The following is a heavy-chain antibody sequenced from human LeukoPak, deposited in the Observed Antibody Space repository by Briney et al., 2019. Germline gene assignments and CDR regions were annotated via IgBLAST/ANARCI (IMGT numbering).Heavy chain of an antibody. Sequence: SETLSLTCTVSGGSISSYYWSWIRQPPGKGLEWIGYIYYSGSTNYNPSLKSRVTISVDTSKNQFSLKLSSVTAADTAVYYCARGGIAVVFDYWGQGTLVTVSS. D-gene: IGHD6-19*01. CDR1: GGSISSYY. CDR3: ARGGIAVVFDY. CDR2: IYYSGST. J-gene: IGHJ4*02. V-gene: IGHV4-59*01.